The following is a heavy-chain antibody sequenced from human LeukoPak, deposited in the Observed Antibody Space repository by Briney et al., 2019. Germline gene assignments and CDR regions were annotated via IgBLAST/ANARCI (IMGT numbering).Heavy chain of an antibody. J-gene: IGHJ4*03. D-gene: IGHD6-6*01. CDR3: ATRSSTLAAARCFDD. V-gene: IGHV4-34*01. CDR2: IDHRGSS. CDR1: GESFSAYF. Sequence: PSETLSLTCAVHGESFSAYFWSWIRQVPGKGLEWIGEIDHRGSSNYNPPLKSRATISVDTSKNHFSLSLTSVTAADTAVYYCATRSSTLAAARCFDDSGQGTVVTVSS.